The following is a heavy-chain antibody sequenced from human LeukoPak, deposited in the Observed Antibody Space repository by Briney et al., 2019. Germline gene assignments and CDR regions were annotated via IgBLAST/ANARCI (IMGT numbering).Heavy chain of an antibody. CDR2: ISHSGFT. CDR3: ARHPVGEWWFDP. Sequence: SETLSLTCAVYGGSLSGYYWSCIRQPPGKGLEWIGDISHSGFTNYNPSLKSRVTISVDTSKNQFSLKLSSVTAADTAVYYCARHPVGEWWFDPWGQGTLVTVSS. V-gene: IGHV4-34*01. D-gene: IGHD3-10*01. J-gene: IGHJ5*02. CDR1: GGSLSGYY.